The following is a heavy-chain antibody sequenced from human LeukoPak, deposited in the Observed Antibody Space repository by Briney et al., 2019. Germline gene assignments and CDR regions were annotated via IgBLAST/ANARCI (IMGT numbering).Heavy chain of an antibody. D-gene: IGHD6-19*01. Sequence: QPGRSLRLSCAASGFTFSSYGMHWVRQAPGKGLEWVAVISYDGSNKYYADSVKGRFTISRDNSKNTLYLQMNSLRAEDTAVYYCAKDGRYGSGWYLDDYWGQGTLVTVSS. CDR3: AKDGRYGSGWYLDDY. CDR2: ISYDGSNK. CDR1: GFTFSSYG. J-gene: IGHJ4*02. V-gene: IGHV3-30*18.